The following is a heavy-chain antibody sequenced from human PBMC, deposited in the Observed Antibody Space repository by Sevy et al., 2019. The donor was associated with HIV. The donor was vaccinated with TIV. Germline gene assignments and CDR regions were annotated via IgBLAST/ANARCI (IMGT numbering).Heavy chain of an antibody. Sequence: GGSLRLSCAASGFTFSSYSMNWVRQAPGKGLEWVSSISSSSSYIYYADSVKGRLTISRDNAKNSLYLQMNSLRAEDTAVYYCAREMYNWKYIFPGSGMDVWGQGTTVTVSS. CDR2: ISSSSSYI. CDR1: GFTFSSYS. V-gene: IGHV3-21*01. J-gene: IGHJ6*02. CDR3: AREMYNWKYIFPGSGMDV. D-gene: IGHD1-7*01.